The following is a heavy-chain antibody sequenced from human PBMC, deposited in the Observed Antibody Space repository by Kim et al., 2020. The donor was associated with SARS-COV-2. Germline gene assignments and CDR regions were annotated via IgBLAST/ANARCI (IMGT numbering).Heavy chain of an antibody. V-gene: IGHV3-74*01. CDR2: INSDGSST. J-gene: IGHJ6*02. CDR3: AREWLSPLFYYYGMDV. CDR1: GFTFSSYW. D-gene: IGHD6-19*01. Sequence: GGSLRLSCAASGFTFSSYWMHWVRQAPGKGLVWVSRINSDGSSTSYADSVKGRFTISRDNAKNTLYLQMNSLRAEDTAVYYCAREWLSPLFYYYGMDVWGQGTTVTVSS.